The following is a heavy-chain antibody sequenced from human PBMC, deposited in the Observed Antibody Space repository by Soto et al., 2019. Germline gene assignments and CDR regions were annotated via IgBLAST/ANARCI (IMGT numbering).Heavy chain of an antibody. J-gene: IGHJ4*02. D-gene: IGHD3-10*01. V-gene: IGHV1-69*13. CDR2: IIPIFGTA. CDR3: ARAQRRPYGSGRWELYDY. Sequence: GASVKVSCKASGGTFSSYAISWVRQAPGQGLEWMGGIIPIFGTANYAQKFQGRVTITADESTSTAYMELSSLRSEDTAVYYCARAQRRPYGSGRWELYDYWGQGTLVTVSS. CDR1: GGTFSSYA.